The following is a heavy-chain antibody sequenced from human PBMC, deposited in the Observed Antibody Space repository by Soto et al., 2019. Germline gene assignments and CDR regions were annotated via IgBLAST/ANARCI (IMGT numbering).Heavy chain of an antibody. CDR1: GGSISSGGYY. CDR3: ARDVRDCSGGSCYRYYGMDV. D-gene: IGHD2-15*01. V-gene: IGHV4-31*03. J-gene: IGHJ6*02. CDR2: IYYSGST. Sequence: SETLSLTCTVSGGSISSGGYYWSWIRQHPGKGQEWIGYIYYSGSTYYNTSLKSRVTISVDTSKNQFSLKLSSVTAADTAVYYCARDVRDCSGGSCYRYYGMDVWGQGTTVTVSS.